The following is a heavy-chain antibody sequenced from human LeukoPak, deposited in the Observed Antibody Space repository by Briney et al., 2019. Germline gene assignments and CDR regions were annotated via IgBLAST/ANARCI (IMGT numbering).Heavy chain of an antibody. CDR2: INHSGST. V-gene: IGHV4-34*01. D-gene: IGHD3-10*01. CDR3: ARTKRAVTGWKRYYFDY. J-gene: IGHJ4*02. Sequence: SETLSLTCAVYGGSFSGYYWSWIRQPPGKGLEWIGEINHSGSTNYNPSLKSRVTISVDTSKNQFSLKLSSVTAADTAVYYCARTKRAVTGWKRYYFDYWGQGTLVTVSS. CDR1: GGSFSGYY.